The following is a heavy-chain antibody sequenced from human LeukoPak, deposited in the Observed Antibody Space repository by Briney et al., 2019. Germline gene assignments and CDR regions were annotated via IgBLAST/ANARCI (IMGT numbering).Heavy chain of an antibody. D-gene: IGHD3-10*01. V-gene: IGHV3-66*01. CDR1: GFTVSSNY. J-gene: IGHJ4*02. CDR3: ARDLLMVRGVIGENDY. Sequence: PGESLRLSCAASGFTVSSNYMSWVRQAPGKGLEWVSVIYSGGSTYYADSVKGRFTISRDNSKNTLYLQMNSLRAEDTAVYYCARDLLMVRGVIGENDYWGQGTLVTVSS. CDR2: IYSGGST.